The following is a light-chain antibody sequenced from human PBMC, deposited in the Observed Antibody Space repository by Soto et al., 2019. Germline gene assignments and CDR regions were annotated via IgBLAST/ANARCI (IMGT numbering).Light chain of an antibody. CDR2: EGI. J-gene: IGLJ3*02. V-gene: IGLV2-23*01. CDR3: CSYVGSTPNGV. CDR1: SSDVGSYNL. Sequence: QSALTQPASVSGSPGQSITISCTGTSSDVGSYNLVSWYQQHPGKAPKLMIYEGIKRPSGVSDRFSGSKSGNTASLTISGLQAEDEAVYYCCSYVGSTPNGVFGGGTKLTVL.